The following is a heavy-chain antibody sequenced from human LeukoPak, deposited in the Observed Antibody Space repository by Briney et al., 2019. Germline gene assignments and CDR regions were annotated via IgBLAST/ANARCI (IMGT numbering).Heavy chain of an antibody. Sequence: ASVKVSCKVSGYTLTELSMHWVRQAPGKGLEWMGGFDPEDGETIYAQKFQGRVTMTEDTSTDTAYMVLSSLRSEDTAVYYCATGGYSYVPADYWGQGTLVTVSS. CDR2: FDPEDGET. D-gene: IGHD5-18*01. J-gene: IGHJ4*02. CDR3: ATGGYSYVPADY. CDR1: GYTLTELS. V-gene: IGHV1-24*01.